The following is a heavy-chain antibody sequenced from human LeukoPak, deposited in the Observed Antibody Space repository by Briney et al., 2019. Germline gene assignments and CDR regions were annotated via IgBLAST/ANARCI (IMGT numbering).Heavy chain of an antibody. D-gene: IGHD6-13*01. J-gene: IGHJ4*02. Sequence: GGPLRLSCAASGFTVSSNYMSWVRQAPGKGLEWVSVIYSGGSTYSADSVKGRLTISRDNSKNTLYLQMNSLRAEDTAVYYCARVSSSSWYAVDDWGQGTLVTVSS. V-gene: IGHV3-53*01. CDR1: GFTVSSNY. CDR3: ARVSSSSWYAVDD. CDR2: IYSGGST.